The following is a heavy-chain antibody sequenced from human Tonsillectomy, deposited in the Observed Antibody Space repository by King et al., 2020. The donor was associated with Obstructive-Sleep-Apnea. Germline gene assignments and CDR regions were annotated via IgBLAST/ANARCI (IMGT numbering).Heavy chain of an antibody. CDR1: GFTFSDYY. CDR3: ARDSNPYNWNDNNWFDP. Sequence: VQLVESGGGLVKPGGSLRLSCAASGFTFSDYYMSWIRQAPGKGLEWVSYISSSGSTIYYADSVKGRFTISRDNAENSLYLQMNSLRAEDTAVYYCARDSNPYNWNDNNWFDPWGQGTLVTVSS. V-gene: IGHV3-11*01. D-gene: IGHD1-1*01. CDR2: ISSSGSTI. J-gene: IGHJ5*02.